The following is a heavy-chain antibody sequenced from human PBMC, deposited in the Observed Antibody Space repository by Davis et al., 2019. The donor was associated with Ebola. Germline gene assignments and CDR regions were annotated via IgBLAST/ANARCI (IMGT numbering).Heavy chain of an antibody. Sequence: ASVKVSCKASAGTFSSYAISWVRQAPGQGLEWMGWISAYNGNTNYAQKLQGRVTMTTDTSTSTAYMELRSLRSDDTAVYYCARDLRRPGYSSSWSLYYFDYWGQGTLVTVSS. D-gene: IGHD6-13*01. CDR1: AGTFSSYA. CDR3: ARDLRRPGYSSSWSLYYFDY. J-gene: IGHJ4*02. CDR2: ISAYNGNT. V-gene: IGHV1-18*01.